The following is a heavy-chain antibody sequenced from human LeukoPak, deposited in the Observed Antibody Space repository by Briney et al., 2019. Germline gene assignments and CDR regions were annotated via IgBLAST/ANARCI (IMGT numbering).Heavy chain of an antibody. CDR1: GGSMTNYH. V-gene: IGHV4-59*01. CDR3: ARGSDGYRFDP. D-gene: IGHD5-18*01. J-gene: IGHJ5*02. CDR2: IYNSATT. Sequence: PSETLSLTCTVTGGSMTNYHWTWIRQSPGKAPEYIGYIYNSATTNYNPSLRSGVTLSVDMSKTQFSLKLNSVTAADTAVYYCARGSDGYRFDPWGQGILVTVSS.